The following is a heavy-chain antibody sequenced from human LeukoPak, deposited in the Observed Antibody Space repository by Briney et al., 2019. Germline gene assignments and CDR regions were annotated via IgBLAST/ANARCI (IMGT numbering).Heavy chain of an antibody. J-gene: IGHJ3*02. V-gene: IGHV3-21*01. Sequence: PGGSLRLSCAASGFTFSSYSMNWVRQAPGKGLEWVSSISYAGSVKGRFTISRDNAKNSVYLQMNSLRAEDTAVYYCARASSGTQDAFDTWGQGTMVTVSS. CDR2: IS. CDR1: GFTFSSYS. D-gene: IGHD1-26*01. CDR3: ARASSGTQDAFDT.